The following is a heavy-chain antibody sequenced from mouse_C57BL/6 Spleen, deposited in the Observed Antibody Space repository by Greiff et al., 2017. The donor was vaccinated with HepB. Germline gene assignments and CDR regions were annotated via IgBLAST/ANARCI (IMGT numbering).Heavy chain of an antibody. CDR3: GREGTVVATFDY. V-gene: IGHV1-64*01. CDR2: IHPNSGST. Sequence: QVQLQQPGAELVKPGASVKLSCKASGYTFTSYWMHWVKQRPGQGLEWIGMIHPNSGSTNYNEKFKSKATLTVDKSSSTAYMQLSSLTSEDSAVYDCGREGTVVATFDYWGQGTTLTVSS. J-gene: IGHJ2*01. CDR1: GYTFTSYW. D-gene: IGHD1-1*01.